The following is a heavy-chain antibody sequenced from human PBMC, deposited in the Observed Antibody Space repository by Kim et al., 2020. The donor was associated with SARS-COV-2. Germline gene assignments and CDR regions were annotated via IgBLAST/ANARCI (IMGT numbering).Heavy chain of an antibody. V-gene: IGHV4-34*01. CDR2: GST. CDR3: TRALGISGS. D-gene: IGHD1-20*01. Sequence: GSTNYNPSLKGRVTISVDLSKNQFSLRLTSLTAADTAVYYCTRALGISGSWGQGTLVTVSS. J-gene: IGHJ5*02.